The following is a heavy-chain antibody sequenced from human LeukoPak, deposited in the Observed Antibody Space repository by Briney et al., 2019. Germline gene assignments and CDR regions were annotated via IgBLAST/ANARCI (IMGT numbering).Heavy chain of an antibody. V-gene: IGHV3-23*01. J-gene: IGHJ4*02. CDR2: IRPSGDNT. D-gene: IGHD1-1*01. CDR1: GFTFSSYD. CDR3: ARAPGYGAAYYFDY. Sequence: GGSLRLSCAASGFTFSSYDMTWVRQAPGRGLEWVSSIRPSGDNTYYGDSVKGRFTISRDNSKNTLYLQMNSLRAEDTAVYYCARAPGYGAAYYFDYWGQGTLVTVSS.